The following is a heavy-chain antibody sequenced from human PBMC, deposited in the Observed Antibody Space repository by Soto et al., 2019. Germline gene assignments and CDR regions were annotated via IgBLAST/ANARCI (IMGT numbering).Heavy chain of an antibody. CDR2: ISPYNGNT. CDR3: ARDDGDYGRADY. J-gene: IGHJ4*02. Sequence: QVQLVQSGAEVKKPGASVKVSCKASGYIFTNFGISWVRQAPGQGLEWMAWISPYNGNTNYAQMFQGRVTMTTDTSTSTAYRELTSLRSDDTALYYCARDDGDYGRADYWGQGTLVTVSS. D-gene: IGHD4-17*01. V-gene: IGHV1-18*01. CDR1: GYIFTNFG.